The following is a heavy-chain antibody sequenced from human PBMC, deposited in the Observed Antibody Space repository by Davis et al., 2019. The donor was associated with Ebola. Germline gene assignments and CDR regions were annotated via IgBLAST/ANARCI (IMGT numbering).Heavy chain of an antibody. J-gene: IGHJ5*02. D-gene: IGHD1-26*01. CDR2: IDPSDSYT. CDR1: GYSFTSYW. V-gene: IGHV5-10-1*01. Sequence: GESLKISCKGSGYSFTSYWISWVRQMPGKGLEWMGRIDPSDSYTNYSPSFQGHVTISADKSISTAYLQWSSLKASDTAMYYCARHGGSGSYYGGDNWFDPWGQGTLVTVSS. CDR3: ARHGGSGSYYGGDNWFDP.